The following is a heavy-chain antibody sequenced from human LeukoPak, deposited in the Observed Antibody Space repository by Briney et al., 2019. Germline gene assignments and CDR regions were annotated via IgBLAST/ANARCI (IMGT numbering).Heavy chain of an antibody. V-gene: IGHV3-66*01. D-gene: IGHD6-19*01. J-gene: IGHJ4*02. Sequence: PGGSLRLSCAASEFTVSTNYMSWFRQAPGKGLEWVSIIYSTGGKYYADSVKGRFTISRDNSKHTLYLQMNSLRAEDTAVYYCARGSDGWFALDYWGQGILVTVSS. CDR3: ARGSDGWFALDY. CDR2: IYSTGGK. CDR1: EFTVSTNY.